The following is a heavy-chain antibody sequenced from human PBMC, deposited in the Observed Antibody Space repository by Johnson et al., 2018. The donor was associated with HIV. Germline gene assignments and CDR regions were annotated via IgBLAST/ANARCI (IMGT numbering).Heavy chain of an antibody. D-gene: IGHD4-17*01. CDR3: AKGADYADYEGAFDI. CDR2: IYSGGSS. J-gene: IGHJ3*02. Sequence: MQLVESGGGVVQPGRSLRLSCAASDFTVGSIYMSWVRQAPGKGLEWVSLIYSGGSSYYADSVKGRFTISRDNSKNTLYLQMNSLRVEDTAVYYCAKGADYADYEGAFDIWGQGTMVTVSS. V-gene: IGHV3-66*01. CDR1: DFTVGSIY.